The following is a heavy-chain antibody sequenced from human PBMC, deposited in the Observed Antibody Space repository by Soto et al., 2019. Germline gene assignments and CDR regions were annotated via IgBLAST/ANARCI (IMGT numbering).Heavy chain of an antibody. CDR2: IYYSGST. D-gene: IGHD6-13*01. CDR3: ARQGSSSSYPGSDYYYMDV. V-gene: IGHV4-39*01. J-gene: IGHJ6*03. Sequence: SETLSLTCTVSGGSISSSSYYWGWIRQPPGKGLEWIGSIYYSGSTYYNPSLKSRVTISVDTSKNQFSLKLSSVTAADTAVYYCARQGSSSSYPGSDYYYMDVWGKGTTVTVSS. CDR1: GGSISSSSYY.